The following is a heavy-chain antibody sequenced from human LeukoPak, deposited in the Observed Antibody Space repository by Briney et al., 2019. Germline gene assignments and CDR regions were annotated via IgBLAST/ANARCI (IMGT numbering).Heavy chain of an antibody. D-gene: IGHD6-19*01. J-gene: IGHJ4*01. CDR2: IYYSGGT. Sequence: SETLSLTCTVSGGSISSSSYYWGWIRQPPGKGLEWIGSIYYSGGTYYDPSLRSRVTMSVDTSKNQFSLIVRSVSAADTAVYYCARQTSDYSSGWHFDYWGLGTLVTVSA. CDR1: GGSISSSSYY. V-gene: IGHV4-39*01. CDR3: ARQTSDYSSGWHFDY.